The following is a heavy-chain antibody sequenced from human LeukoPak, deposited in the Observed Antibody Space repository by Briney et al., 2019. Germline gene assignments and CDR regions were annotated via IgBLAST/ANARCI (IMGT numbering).Heavy chain of an antibody. D-gene: IGHD1-26*01. CDR1: GYTSTSYA. J-gene: IGHJ6*02. V-gene: IGHV7-4-1*02. CDR2: VNTNTGNP. CDR3: ARTTTYSGSSYGMDV. Sequence: GASVKVSCKASGYTSTSYAMNWVRQAPGQGLEWMGWVNTNTGNPTYAQGFTGRFVFSLDTSVSTAYLQISSLKADDTAVYYCARTTTYSGSSYGMDVWGQGTTVTVSS.